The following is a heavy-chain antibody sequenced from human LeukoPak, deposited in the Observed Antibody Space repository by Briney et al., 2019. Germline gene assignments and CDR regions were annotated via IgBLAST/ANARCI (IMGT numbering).Heavy chain of an antibody. D-gene: IGHD2-15*01. Sequence: SETLSLTCAVSGNSISNTYYWGWIRQPPGKELEWIGSIYNSGSTHYNPSLKSRVTISVDTSKNQFSLKLSSVTAADTAVYYCARSMRVVVIPSAQAFDIWGQGTMVTVSS. CDR2: IYNSGST. V-gene: IGHV4-38-2*01. J-gene: IGHJ3*02. CDR1: GNSISNTYY. CDR3: ARSMRVVVIPSAQAFDI.